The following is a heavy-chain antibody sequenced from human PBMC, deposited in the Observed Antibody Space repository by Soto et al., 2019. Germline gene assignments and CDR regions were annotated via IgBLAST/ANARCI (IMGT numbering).Heavy chain of an antibody. J-gene: IGHJ4*02. CDR3: ARRYGGNFDY. Sequence: SETLSLTCTVSGGSISSSSYYWGWIRQPPGKGLEWIGSIFYSGSTYYNPSLKSRVTISVDTSKNQFSLKLSSVTAADTAVYYCARRYGGNFDYWGQGTLVT. CDR1: GGSISSSSYY. D-gene: IGHD1-26*01. CDR2: IFYSGST. V-gene: IGHV4-39*01.